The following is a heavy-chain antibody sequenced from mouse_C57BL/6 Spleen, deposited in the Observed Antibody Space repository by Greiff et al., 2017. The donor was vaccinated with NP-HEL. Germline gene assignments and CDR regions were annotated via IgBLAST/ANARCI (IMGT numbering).Heavy chain of an antibody. D-gene: IGHD1-1*01. V-gene: IGHV1-82*01. Sequence: VQLQQSGPELVKPGASVKISCKASGYAFSSSWMNWVKQRPGKGLEWIGRIYPGDGDTNYNGKFKGKATLTADKSSSTAYMQLSSLTSEDSAVYFCARLLRSTFDYWGQGTTLPVSS. CDR1: GYAFSSSW. CDR3: ARLLRSTFDY. CDR2: IYPGDGDT. J-gene: IGHJ2*01.